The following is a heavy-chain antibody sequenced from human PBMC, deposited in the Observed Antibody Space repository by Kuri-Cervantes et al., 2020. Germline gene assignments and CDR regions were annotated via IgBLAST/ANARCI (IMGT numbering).Heavy chain of an antibody. CDR2: ISSSSSYI. V-gene: IGHV3-21*03. CDR1: GFTFSSYS. CDR3: ARVAVTTDFDY. Sequence: GESLKISCAASGFTFSSYSMNWVRQAPGKGLEWVSSISSSSSYIYYADSVEGRFTISRDNAKNSLYLQMNSLRAEDTAVYYCARVAVTTDFDYWGQGTLVTVSS. J-gene: IGHJ4*02. D-gene: IGHD4-17*01.